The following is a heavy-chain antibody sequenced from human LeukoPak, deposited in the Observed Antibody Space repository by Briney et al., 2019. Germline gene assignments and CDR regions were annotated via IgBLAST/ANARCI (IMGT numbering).Heavy chain of an antibody. D-gene: IGHD3-10*01. J-gene: IGHJ3*02. CDR1: GYSFTSYW. Sequence: GESLKISCKGFGYSFTSYWIGWVRQMPGKGLEWMGIIYPGDSDTRYSPSFQGQVTISADKSISSAYLQWSSLKASDTAMYYCARITMVRGVITGAFDIWGQGTMVTVSS. CDR2: IYPGDSDT. CDR3: ARITMVRGVITGAFDI. V-gene: IGHV5-51*01.